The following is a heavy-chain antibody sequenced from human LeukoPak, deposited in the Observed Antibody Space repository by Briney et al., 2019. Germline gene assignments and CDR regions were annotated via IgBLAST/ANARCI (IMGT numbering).Heavy chain of an antibody. V-gene: IGHV4-34*01. Sequence: PSETLSLTCTVSGGSISSYYWSWIRQPPGKGLEWIGEINHSGSTNYNPSLKSRVTISVDTSKNQFSLKLSSVTAADTAVYYCARGLDQYGSGSYYNDYWGQGTLVTVSS. J-gene: IGHJ4*02. CDR3: ARGLDQYGSGSYYNDY. CDR1: GGSISSYY. CDR2: INHSGST. D-gene: IGHD3-10*01.